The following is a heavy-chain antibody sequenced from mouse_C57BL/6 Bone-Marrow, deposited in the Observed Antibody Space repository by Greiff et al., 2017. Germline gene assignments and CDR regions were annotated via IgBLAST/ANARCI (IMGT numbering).Heavy chain of an antibody. Sequence: VKLVESGAELVKPGASVKLSCKASGYTFTEYTIHWVKQRSGQGLEWIGWFYPGSGSIKYNEKFKDKATLTADKSSSTVYMELSRLTSEDSAVYFCARHEDGYDEKPGFAYWGQGTLVTVSA. J-gene: IGHJ3*01. D-gene: IGHD2-2*01. CDR3: ARHEDGYDEKPGFAY. V-gene: IGHV1-62-2*01. CDR2: FYPGSGSI. CDR1: GYTFTEYT.